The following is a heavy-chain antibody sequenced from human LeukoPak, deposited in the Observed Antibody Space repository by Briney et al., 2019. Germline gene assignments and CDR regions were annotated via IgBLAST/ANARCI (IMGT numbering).Heavy chain of an antibody. CDR3: ARCLYSYGAAASDY. CDR1: GYTFTSYG. Sequence: GASVKVSRKASGYTFTSYGISWVRQAPGQGLEWMGWISAYNGNTNYAQKLQGRVTMTTDTSTSTAYMELRSLRSDDTAVYYCARCLYSYGAAASDYWGQGTLVTVSS. V-gene: IGHV1-18*01. D-gene: IGHD5-18*01. J-gene: IGHJ4*02. CDR2: ISAYNGNT.